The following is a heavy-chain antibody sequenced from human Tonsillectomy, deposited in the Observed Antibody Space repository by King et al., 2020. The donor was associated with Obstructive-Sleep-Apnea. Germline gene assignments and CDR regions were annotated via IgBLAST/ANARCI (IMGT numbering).Heavy chain of an antibody. Sequence: VQLVESGGGLVQPGGSLRLSCAASGFTFSSYWMNWVRQAPGKGLEWVANIKQDGSEKYYVDSVKGRVTISRDNAKNSLYLKMNSLRAEDTAVYYCARDQKDYDFWSGYYTYYFDYWGQGTLVTVSS. CDR3: ARDQKDYDFWSGYYTYYFDY. V-gene: IGHV3-7*03. J-gene: IGHJ4*02. CDR1: GFTFSSYW. D-gene: IGHD3-3*01. CDR2: IKQDGSEK.